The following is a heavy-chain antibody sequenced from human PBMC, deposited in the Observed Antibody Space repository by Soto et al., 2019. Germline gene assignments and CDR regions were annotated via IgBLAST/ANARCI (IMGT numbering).Heavy chain of an antibody. J-gene: IGHJ5*02. CDR1: GFTFSSYG. CDR3: AKDLNNYYDSSGYPNWFDP. CDR2: ISYDGSNK. Sequence: PGGSLRLSCAASGFTFSSYGMHWVRQAPGKGLEWVAVISYDGSNKYYADSVKGRFTISRDNSKNTLYLQMNSLRAEDTAVYYCAKDLNNYYDSSGYPNWFDPWGQGTLVTVSS. D-gene: IGHD3-22*01. V-gene: IGHV3-30*18.